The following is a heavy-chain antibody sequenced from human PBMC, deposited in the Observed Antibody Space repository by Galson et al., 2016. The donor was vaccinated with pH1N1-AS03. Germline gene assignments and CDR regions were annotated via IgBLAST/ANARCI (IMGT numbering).Heavy chain of an antibody. CDR1: GYTFTTYA. CDR2: MNTAMGNT. V-gene: IGHV1-3*04. J-gene: IGHJ2*01. D-gene: IGHD3-16*02. Sequence: SVKVSCKASGYTFTTYAIHWVRQAPGQRLEWMGWMNTAMGNTKYSQNFQGRVTITRDTSANTAYMELRGLRSEDTAVYFCARDRWTTDWYFDLWGRGTLVP. CDR3: ARDRWTTDWYFDL.